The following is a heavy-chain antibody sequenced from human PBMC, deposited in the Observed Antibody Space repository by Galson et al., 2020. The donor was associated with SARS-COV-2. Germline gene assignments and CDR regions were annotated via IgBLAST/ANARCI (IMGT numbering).Heavy chain of an antibody. D-gene: IGHD3-22*01. J-gene: IGHJ6*01. CDR2: INFRGST. V-gene: IGHV4-39*01. CDR1: GGSIISSNYY. Sequence: SETLSLTCTVSGGSIISSNYYWVWIRQPPGKGLEWVGTINFRGSTFYSPSLNSRVTISVDTSKNQFSLKLSSVTAADTAVYFCARRDSSGYYQHLYY. CDR3: ARRDSSGYYQHLYY.